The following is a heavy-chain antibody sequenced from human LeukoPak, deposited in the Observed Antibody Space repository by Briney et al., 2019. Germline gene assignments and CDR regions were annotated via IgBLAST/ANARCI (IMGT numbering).Heavy chain of an antibody. CDR2: ISWNSGSI. CDR3: AKAKSVGYSYGFDY. Sequence: GRSLRLSCAASGFTFDDYAMHWVRQAPGKGLEWVSGISWNSGSIGYADSVKGRFTISRDNAKNSLYLQMNSLRAEDMALYYCAKAKSVGYSYGFDYWGQGTLVTVSS. J-gene: IGHJ4*02. CDR1: GFTFDDYA. V-gene: IGHV3-9*03. D-gene: IGHD5-18*01.